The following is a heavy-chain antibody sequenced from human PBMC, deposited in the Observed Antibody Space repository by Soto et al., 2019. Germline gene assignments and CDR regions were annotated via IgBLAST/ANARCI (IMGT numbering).Heavy chain of an antibody. CDR3: ARGGIAYYYDSSGYGY. CDR2: VYYSGSA. D-gene: IGHD3-22*01. Sequence: PSETLSLTCNVSGGSIRSYYWNWIRQPPGKTLEWIGDVYYSGSANYNPSLKSRVTISVDMSRNQFSLKLNSVTAADTAVYYCARGGIAYYYDSSGYGYWGQGTLVTVSS. V-gene: IGHV4-59*01. J-gene: IGHJ4*02. CDR1: GGSIRSYY.